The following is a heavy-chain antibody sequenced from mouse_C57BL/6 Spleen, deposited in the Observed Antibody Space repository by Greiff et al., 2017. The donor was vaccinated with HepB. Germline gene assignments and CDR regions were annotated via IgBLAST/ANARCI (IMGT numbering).Heavy chain of an antibody. J-gene: IGHJ2*01. CDR3: ARGGGRGAQFDY. CDR2: IDPSDSYT. CDR1: GYTFTSYW. Sequence: QVQLQQPGAELVKPGASVKLSCKASGYTFTSYWMQWVKQRPGQGLEWIGEIDPSDSYTNYNQKFKGKATLTVDTSSSTAYMQLSSLTSEDSAVYYCARGGGRGAQFDYWGQGTTLTVSS. V-gene: IGHV1-50*01. D-gene: IGHD3-3*01.